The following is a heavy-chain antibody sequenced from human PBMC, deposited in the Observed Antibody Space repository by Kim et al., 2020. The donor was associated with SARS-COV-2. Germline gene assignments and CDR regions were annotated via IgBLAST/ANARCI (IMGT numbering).Heavy chain of an antibody. CDR1: GFTFSSYA. D-gene: IGHD6-13*01. V-gene: IGHV3-23*01. Sequence: GGSLRLSCAASGFTFSSYAMSWVRQAPGKGLEWVSAISGSGGSTYYADSVKGRFTISRDNSKNTLYLQMNSLRAEDTAVYYCAKDGQYSSSWYNFGDYWGQGTLVTVSS. CDR3: AKDGQYSSSWYNFGDY. J-gene: IGHJ4*02. CDR2: ISGSGGST.